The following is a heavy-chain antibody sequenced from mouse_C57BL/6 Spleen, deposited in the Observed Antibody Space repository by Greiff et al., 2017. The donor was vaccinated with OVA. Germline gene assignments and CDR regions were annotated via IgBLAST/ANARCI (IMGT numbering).Heavy chain of an antibody. CDR1: GYTFTDYY. V-gene: IGHV1-26*01. J-gene: IGHJ4*01. CDR2: INPNNGGT. D-gene: IGHD1-3*01. CDR3: ARGDSEWGPMDY. Sequence: EVQLQQSGPELVKPGASVKISCKASGYTFTDYYMNWVKQSHGKSLEWIGDINPNNGGTSYNQKFKGKATLTVDKSSSTAYMELRSLTSEDSAVYYCARGDSEWGPMDYWGQGTSVTVSS.